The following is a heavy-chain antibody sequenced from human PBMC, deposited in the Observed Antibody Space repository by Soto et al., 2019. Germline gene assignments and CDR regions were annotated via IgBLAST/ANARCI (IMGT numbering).Heavy chain of an antibody. CDR3: ASVPDRVLLWFGESVYYGMDV. CDR2: IIPIFGTA. V-gene: IGHV1-69*13. D-gene: IGHD3-10*01. CDR1: GGTFSSYA. J-gene: IGHJ6*02. Sequence: SVKVSCKASGGTFSSYAISWVRQAPGQGLEWMGGIIPIFGTANYAQKFQGRVTITADESTSTAYMELSSLRSEDTAVYYCASVPDRVLLWFGESVYYGMDVWGQGTTVTVSS.